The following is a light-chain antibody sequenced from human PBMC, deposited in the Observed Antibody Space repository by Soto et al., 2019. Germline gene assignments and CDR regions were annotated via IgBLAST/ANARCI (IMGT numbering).Light chain of an antibody. J-gene: IGKJ5*01. CDR2: DTS. V-gene: IGKV3-11*01. CDR3: QQRSNRPLT. Sequence: EILLTHSPXTLSXXPXEXATLSCGASQSVSSYLAWYQQKPGQAPRLLIYDTSIRASGIPARFSGSGSGTDFTLTISSLDPEDFAVYYCQQRSNRPLTFGQGTRLEIK. CDR1: QSVSSY.